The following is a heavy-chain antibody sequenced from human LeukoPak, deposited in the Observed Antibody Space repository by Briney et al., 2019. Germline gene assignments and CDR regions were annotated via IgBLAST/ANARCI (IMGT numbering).Heavy chain of an antibody. CDR2: IYHSGST. D-gene: IGHD4-17*01. V-gene: IGHV4-30-2*01. J-gene: IGHJ4*02. Sequence: PSETLSLTCSVSGGSFIDYSWSWIRQPPGKGLEWIGYIYHSGSTYYNPSLKSRVTISVDRSKNQFSLKLSSVTAADTAVYYCARSGTYGDYNYWGQGTLVTVSS. CDR1: GGSFIDYS. CDR3: ARSGTYGDYNY.